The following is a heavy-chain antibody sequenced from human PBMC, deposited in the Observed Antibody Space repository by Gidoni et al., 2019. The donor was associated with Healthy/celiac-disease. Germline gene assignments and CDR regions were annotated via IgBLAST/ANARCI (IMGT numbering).Heavy chain of an antibody. J-gene: IGHJ6*02. CDR1: GGSISSGDYY. Sequence: QVQLQASGPGLVKPSQTLSLTCTVSGGSISSGDYYWSWIRQPPGKGLEWIGYNYYSGSTYYNPSLKSRVTTSVDTSKNQFSLKLSSGTAADTAVYYCARDRGIAVGYGMDVWGQGTTVTVSS. CDR2: NYYSGST. D-gene: IGHD6-19*01. CDR3: ARDRGIAVGYGMDV. V-gene: IGHV4-30-4*01.